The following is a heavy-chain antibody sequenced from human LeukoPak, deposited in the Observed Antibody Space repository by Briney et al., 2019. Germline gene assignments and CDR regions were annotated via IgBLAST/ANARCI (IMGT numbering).Heavy chain of an antibody. CDR3: ARDPYLGYCSGGSCYNY. CDR1: GFTFSSYS. J-gene: IGHJ4*02. Sequence: PGGSLRLSCAASGFTFSSYSMNWVRQAPGKGLEWVSSISSISSYIYYADSVKGRFTISRDNAKNSLYLKMNSLRAADTAVYYCARDPYLGYCSGGSCYNYWGQGTLVTVSS. CDR2: ISSISSYI. D-gene: IGHD2-15*01. V-gene: IGHV3-21*01.